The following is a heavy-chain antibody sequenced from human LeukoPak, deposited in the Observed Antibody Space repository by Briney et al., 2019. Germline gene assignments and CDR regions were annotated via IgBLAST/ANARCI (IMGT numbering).Heavy chain of an antibody. CDR1: GGSISNYY. J-gene: IGHJ4*02. V-gene: IGHV4-59*01. CDR2: IYYSGST. CDR3: ARGFDSKSAYFDY. D-gene: IGHD5-12*01. Sequence: AETLSLSCTVSGGSISNYYWKWLRQPPGKGLEWIGYIYYSGSTKYNPSLKSRVTMSLDTSKKQFSLRLTSVTAADTAVYYCARGFDSKSAYFDYWGLGTLVTVSS.